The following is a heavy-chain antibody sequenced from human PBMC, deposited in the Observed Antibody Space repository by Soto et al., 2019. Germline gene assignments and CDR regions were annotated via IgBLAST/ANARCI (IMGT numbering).Heavy chain of an antibody. D-gene: IGHD3-22*01. CDR1: GYTFTSYG. CDR2: ISAYNGNT. V-gene: IGHV1-18*01. J-gene: IGHJ5*02. Sequence: QVQLVQSGAEVKKPGASVKVSCKASGYTFTSYGISWVRQAPGQGLEWMGWISAYNGNTNYAQKLQGRVTMTTDTSTSTAYMELRSLSSGDTAVYYCARDRSRLAMIVVVPFDPWGQGTLVTVSS. CDR3: ARDRSRLAMIVVVPFDP.